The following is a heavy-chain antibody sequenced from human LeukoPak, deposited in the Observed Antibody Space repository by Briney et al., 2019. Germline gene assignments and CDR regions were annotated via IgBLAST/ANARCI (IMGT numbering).Heavy chain of an antibody. CDR1: GGPITGYY. D-gene: IGHD2-2*01. CDR2: IYYSGST. V-gene: IGHV4-59*01. J-gene: IGHJ3*02. CDR3: AREGYCSSTSCHAGDAFDI. Sequence: SETLSLTCTVSGGPITGYYWSWIRQPPGKGLEWIGYIYYSGSTNYNPSLKSRVTISVDTSKNQFSLKLSSVTAADTAVYYCAREGYCSSTSCHAGDAFDIWGQGTMVTVSS.